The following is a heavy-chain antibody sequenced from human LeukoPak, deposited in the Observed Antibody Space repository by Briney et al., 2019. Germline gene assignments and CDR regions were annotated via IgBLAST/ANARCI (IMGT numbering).Heavy chain of an antibody. V-gene: IGHV7-4-1*02. J-gene: IGHJ4*02. CDR2: INTNTGNP. D-gene: IGHD3-22*01. CDR3: ARDIAWYDSSGCYDY. CDR1: GYTFTSYA. Sequence: GASVKVSCKASGYTFTSYAMNWVRQAPGQGLEWMGWINTNTGNPTYAQGFTGRFVFSLDTSVSTAYLQISSLKAEDTAVYYCARDIAWYDSSGCYDYWGRGTLVTVSS.